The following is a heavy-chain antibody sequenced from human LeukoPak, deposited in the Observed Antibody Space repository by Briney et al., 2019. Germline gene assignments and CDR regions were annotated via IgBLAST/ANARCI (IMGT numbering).Heavy chain of an antibody. CDR3: ARDGLYGSGRNGMDV. CDR1: GGSISSYY. D-gene: IGHD3-10*01. J-gene: IGHJ6*04. V-gene: IGHV4-59*01. Sequence: PSGTLSLTCTVSGGSISSYYWSWIRQPPGKGLEWIGYIYYSGSTNYNPSLKSRVTISVDTSKNQFSLKLSSVTAADTAVYYCARDGLYGSGRNGMDVWGKGTTVTVSS. CDR2: IYYSGST.